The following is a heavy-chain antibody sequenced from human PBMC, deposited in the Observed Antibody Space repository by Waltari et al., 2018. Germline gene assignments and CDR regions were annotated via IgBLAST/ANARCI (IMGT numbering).Heavy chain of an antibody. J-gene: IGHJ3*02. V-gene: IGHV3-74*01. CDR1: GCTFSTYW. CDR2: INRDGTIT. Sequence: EVQLVESGGGLVQPGGSLRLPCLASGCTFSTYWMYWVRQAPGKGLVWVSRINRDGTITTDADSVKGRFTISRDNAKNTLSLQMRSLRVDDTAIYYCVRLRYSSDLPNRKTRGLNAFDIWGQGTMVTVSS. D-gene: IGHD3-16*01. CDR3: VRLRYSSDLPNRKTRGLNAFDI.